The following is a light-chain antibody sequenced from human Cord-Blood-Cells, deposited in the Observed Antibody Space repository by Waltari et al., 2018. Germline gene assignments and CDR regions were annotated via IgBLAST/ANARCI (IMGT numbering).Light chain of an antibody. J-gene: IGKJ1*01. Sequence: EIVLTQSPATLSLSPGERATLSCRASQSVSSHLAWYQQKPGQAPRLRIYDASNRATGIPARFSGSGSGTDFTLTISSLEPEDLAVYYCQQRSNWPRTFGQGTKVEIK. CDR1: QSVSSH. CDR2: DAS. CDR3: QQRSNWPRT. V-gene: IGKV3-11*01.